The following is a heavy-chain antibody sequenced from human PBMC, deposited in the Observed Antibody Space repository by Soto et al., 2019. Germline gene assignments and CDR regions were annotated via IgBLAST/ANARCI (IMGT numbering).Heavy chain of an antibody. CDR1: GFTFSSYA. CDR2: ISGSGGST. D-gene: IGHD6-19*01. Sequence: EVQLLESGGGLVQPGGSLRLSCAASGFTFSSYAMSWVRQAPGKGLEWVSAISGSGGSTYYADSVKGRFTISRDNSKNTLYLQMNSLRAEDTAVYYCAKDTFSSIAVEGGRERRVGYWGQGTLVTVSS. J-gene: IGHJ4*02. V-gene: IGHV3-23*01. CDR3: AKDTFSSIAVEGGRERRVGY.